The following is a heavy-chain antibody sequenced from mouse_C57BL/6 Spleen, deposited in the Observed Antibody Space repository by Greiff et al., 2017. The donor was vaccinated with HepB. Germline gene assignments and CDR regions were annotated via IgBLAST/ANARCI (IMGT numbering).Heavy chain of an antibody. CDR2: ISDGGSYT. Sequence: EVKLVESGGGLVKPGGSLKLSCAASGFTFSSYAMSWVRQTPEKRLEWVATISDGGSYTYYPDNVKGRFTISRDNAKNNLYLQMSHLKSEDTAMYYCARIPFITTVVADAYWGQGTLVTVSA. CDR3: ARIPFITTVVADAY. J-gene: IGHJ3*01. D-gene: IGHD1-1*01. CDR1: GFTFSSYA. V-gene: IGHV5-4*03.